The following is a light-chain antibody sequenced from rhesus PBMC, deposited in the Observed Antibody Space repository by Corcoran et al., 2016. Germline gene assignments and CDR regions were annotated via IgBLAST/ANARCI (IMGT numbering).Light chain of an antibody. Sequence: DIQMTQSPSSLSASVGDTVTITCRASQSISSWLDWYQQKPGKAPKLLIYKASSLQSGVPSSFSGSGSGTDVTLTISRLQPEDFATYYCLQYSSSPYSFGQGTKVEIK. V-gene: IGKV1-22*01. CDR2: KAS. CDR3: LQYSSSPYS. J-gene: IGKJ2*01. CDR1: QSISSW.